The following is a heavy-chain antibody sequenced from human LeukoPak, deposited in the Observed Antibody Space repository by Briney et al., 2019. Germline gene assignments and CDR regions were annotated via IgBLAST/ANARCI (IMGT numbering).Heavy chain of an antibody. CDR3: ARAPNYYDSSGYYNFDY. J-gene: IGHJ4*02. V-gene: IGHV1-46*01. Sequence: ASVKVSCKASGYTFSNYYIHWVRQAPGQGLEWMGIINPSGGSTTYAQKFQGRVTMTRNTSISTAYMELSSLRSEDTAVYYCARAPNYYDSSGYYNFDYWGQGTLVTVSS. CDR2: INPSGGST. CDR1: GYTFSNYY. D-gene: IGHD3-22*01.